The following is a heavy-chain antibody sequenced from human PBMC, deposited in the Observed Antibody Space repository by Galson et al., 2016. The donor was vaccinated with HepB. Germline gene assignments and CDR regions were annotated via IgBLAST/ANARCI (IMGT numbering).Heavy chain of an antibody. V-gene: IGHV4-61*01. CDR1: GGFVSSGSYY. D-gene: IGHD5-18*01. CDR2: IYYSGNT. CDR3: ARVARGPWLQLHLRSGGAFDM. Sequence: EPLFLTSTVSGGFVSSGSYYWSWIRQPPGKGLAWIGYIYYSGNTNYNPPLKSRVTISIDTSNNQFPLKLSSVTAADTAVYYCARVARGPWLQLHLRSGGAFDMWGQGTMVTVSS. J-gene: IGHJ3*02.